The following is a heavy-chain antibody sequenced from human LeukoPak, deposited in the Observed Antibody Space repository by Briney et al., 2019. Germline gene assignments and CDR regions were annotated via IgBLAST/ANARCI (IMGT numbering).Heavy chain of an antibody. D-gene: IGHD4-17*01. J-gene: IGHJ5*02. CDR1: GGSISSSSYY. CDR2: IYYSGST. Sequence: SETLSLTCTVSGGSISSSSYYWGWIRQPPGKGLEWIGSIYYSGSTYYNPSLKSRVTISVDTSKNQFSLKLSSVTAADTAVYYCARDGPDYGDFNWFAPWGQGTLVTVSS. V-gene: IGHV4-39*02. CDR3: ARDGPDYGDFNWFAP.